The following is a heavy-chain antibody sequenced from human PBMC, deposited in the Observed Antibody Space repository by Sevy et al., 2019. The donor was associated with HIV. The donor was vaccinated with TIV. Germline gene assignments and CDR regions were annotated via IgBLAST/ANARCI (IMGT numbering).Heavy chain of an antibody. CDR3: AKGSRATGSAFDV. Sequence: GGSLRLSCAVSGFTFSSYGMHWVRQAPGKGLEWVAVVSYDGSHKYYGESVKGRFTISRDNSKNTVSLQMNSVRDEDTAVYYCAKGSRATGSAFDVWGQGTIVTVSS. D-gene: IGHD2-15*01. V-gene: IGHV3-30*18. J-gene: IGHJ3*01. CDR2: VSYDGSHK. CDR1: GFTFSSYG.